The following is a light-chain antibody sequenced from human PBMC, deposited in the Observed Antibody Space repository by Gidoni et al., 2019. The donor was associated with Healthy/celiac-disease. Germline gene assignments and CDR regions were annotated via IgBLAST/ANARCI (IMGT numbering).Light chain of an antibody. CDR1: QSVSSY. V-gene: IGKV3-11*01. CDR2: DAS. J-gene: IGKJ3*01. CDR3: QQRSNWPPWVT. Sequence: EIVSTQPPATLSLSPGERATLSCRASQSVSSYLAWYQQKPGQAPRLLIYDASNRATGIPARFSGSGSGTDFTLTISSLEPEDFAVYYCQQRSNWPPWVTFGAGTKVDIK.